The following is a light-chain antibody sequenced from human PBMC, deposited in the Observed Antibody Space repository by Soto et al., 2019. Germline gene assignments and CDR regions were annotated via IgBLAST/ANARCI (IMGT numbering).Light chain of an antibody. J-gene: IGKJ1*01. CDR2: KAS. CDR1: QSISTW. Sequence: DIQMTQSPSTLSASVGDRVTITCRASQSISTWLAWYQQKPGKAPKLLIYKASSLQTGVPSRYSGSGSRTEFTLTISSLQPDDIATYYCQQYTTYSRTFGQGTKVEIK. V-gene: IGKV1-5*03. CDR3: QQYTTYSRT.